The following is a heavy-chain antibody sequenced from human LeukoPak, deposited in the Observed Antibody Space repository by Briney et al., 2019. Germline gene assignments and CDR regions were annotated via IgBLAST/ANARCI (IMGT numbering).Heavy chain of an antibody. CDR3: ARVSAPGTSGWYFGY. CDR2: ISTSSNRI. D-gene: IGHD6-19*01. CDR1: GFTFSNYG. J-gene: IGHJ4*02. Sequence: PGGSLRLSCAASGFTFSNYGMNWVRQAPGKGLEWVSYISTSSNRIDYADSVKGRFTMSRDNAKNLLYLQMNSLRDEDTAMYYCARVSAPGTSGWYFGYWGQGTLVTVSS. V-gene: IGHV3-48*02.